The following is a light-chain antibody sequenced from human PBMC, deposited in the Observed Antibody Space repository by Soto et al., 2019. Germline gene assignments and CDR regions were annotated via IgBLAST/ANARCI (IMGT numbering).Light chain of an antibody. J-gene: IGLJ1*01. CDR3: CSCADSYTFI. V-gene: IGLV2-11*01. CDR2: DVT. CDR1: SSDIGGYDH. Sequence: QSVLTQPRSVSGSPGQSVTISCTGTSSDIGGYDHVSWYQHLPDKAPKLIIYDVTKRPSGVPGRFSGSKSGNTASLTISGLQAEDGTDYYCCSCADSYTFIFGTGTKLTVL.